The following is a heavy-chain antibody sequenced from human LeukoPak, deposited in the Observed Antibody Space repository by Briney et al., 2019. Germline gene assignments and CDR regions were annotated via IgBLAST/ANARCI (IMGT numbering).Heavy chain of an antibody. CDR1: GFTFSGYW. Sequence: GGSLRLSCAASGFTFSGYWMSWVRQAPGKGLEWVANIKQDGSEKYYVDSVKGRFTISRDNTKNSLYLQMNSLRAEDTAVYYCARAVYYDILTGQTPVYFDYWGQGTLVTVSS. CDR2: IKQDGSEK. CDR3: ARAVYYDILTGQTPVYFDY. J-gene: IGHJ4*02. V-gene: IGHV3-7*03. D-gene: IGHD3-9*01.